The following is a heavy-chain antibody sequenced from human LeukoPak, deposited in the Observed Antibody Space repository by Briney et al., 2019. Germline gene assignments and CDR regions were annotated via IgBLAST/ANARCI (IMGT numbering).Heavy chain of an antibody. D-gene: IGHD2-15*01. V-gene: IGHV1-69*04. CDR1: GGTFDSYG. CDR3: ARRYCSGGSCYPDYYYGMDV. CDR2: ISPIIGTV. J-gene: IGHJ6*02. Sequence: ASVTVSCKASGGTFDSYGISWVRQAPGQGLEWMGRISPIIGTVNYAQKFQGRVTITADKSTSTAYMELGSLRSEDTAVYYCARRYCSGGSCYPDYYYGMDVWGQGTTVTVSS.